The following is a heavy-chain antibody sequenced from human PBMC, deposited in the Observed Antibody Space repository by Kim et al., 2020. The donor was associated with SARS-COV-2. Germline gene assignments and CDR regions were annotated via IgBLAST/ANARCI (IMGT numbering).Heavy chain of an antibody. Sequence: SETLSLTCTVSGGSISSYYWSWIRQPPGKGLEWIGYIYYSGSTNYNPSLKSRVTISVDTSKNQFSLQLSSVTAADTAVYYCARDLGYNWNYYYYYGMDVWGQGTTVTVSS. V-gene: IGHV4-59*01. CDR1: GGSISSYY. D-gene: IGHD1-20*01. CDR3: ARDLGYNWNYYYYYGMDV. J-gene: IGHJ6*02. CDR2: IYYSGST.